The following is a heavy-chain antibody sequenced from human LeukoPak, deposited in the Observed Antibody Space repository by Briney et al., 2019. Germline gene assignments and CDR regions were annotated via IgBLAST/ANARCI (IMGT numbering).Heavy chain of an antibody. CDR3: ARSKTVGALYNWFDP. V-gene: IGHV3-33*01. J-gene: IGHJ5*02. CDR2: VWYEGSNK. CDR1: GLTFSNYG. Sequence: PGGSLRLSCVASGLTFSNYGMHWVRQAPGKGLEGVAVVWYEGSNKYYADSVKGRFTISRDDSKNTLYLQMNSLRAEDTAVYYCARSKTVGALYNWFDPWGQGTLVTVSS. D-gene: IGHD1-26*01.